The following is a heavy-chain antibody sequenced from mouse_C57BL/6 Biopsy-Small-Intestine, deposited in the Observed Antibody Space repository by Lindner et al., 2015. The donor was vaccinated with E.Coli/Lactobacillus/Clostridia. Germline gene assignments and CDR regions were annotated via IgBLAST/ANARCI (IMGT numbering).Heavy chain of an antibody. V-gene: IGHV2-9*01. Sequence: VQLQESGPVLAAPSQSLSITCTVSGFSLTSYGVHWVRQPPGKGLEWLGVIWAGGSTNYNSTLMSRLSINKDNSKSQVFLKMNSLQTDDTAMYYCAEPEVYSNYAAWFAYWGQGTLVTVPA. CDR3: AEPEVYSNYAAWFAY. J-gene: IGHJ3*01. D-gene: IGHD2-5*01. CDR2: IWAGGST. CDR1: GFSLTSYG.